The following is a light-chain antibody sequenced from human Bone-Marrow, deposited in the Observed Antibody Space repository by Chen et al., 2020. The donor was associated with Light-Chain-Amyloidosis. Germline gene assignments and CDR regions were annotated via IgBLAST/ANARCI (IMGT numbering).Light chain of an antibody. Sequence: SHELTQPPSVSVSQGRTARITCSGDDLPTKYAYWYQQKPGQAPVLVIHRDTERPSGISERFSGSSSGTTATLTISGVQAEDEADYHCQSADSSGTYEVIFGGGTKLTVL. V-gene: IGLV3-25*03. CDR1: DLPTKY. CDR3: QSADSSGTYEVI. J-gene: IGLJ2*01. CDR2: RDT.